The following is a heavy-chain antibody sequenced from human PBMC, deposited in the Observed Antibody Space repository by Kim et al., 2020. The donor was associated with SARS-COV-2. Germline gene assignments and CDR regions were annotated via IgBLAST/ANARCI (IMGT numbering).Heavy chain of an antibody. D-gene: IGHD1-1*01. CDR1: GYTFTGYY. V-gene: IGHV1-2*02. Sequence: ASVKVSCKASGYTFTGYYMHWVRQAPGQGLEWMGWINPNSGGTNYAQKFQGRVTMTRDTSISTAYMELSRLRSDDTAVYYCARESTTGTREMGWFDPWGQGSRVTVSS. CDR2: INPNSGGT. CDR3: ARESTTGTREMGWFDP. J-gene: IGHJ5*02.